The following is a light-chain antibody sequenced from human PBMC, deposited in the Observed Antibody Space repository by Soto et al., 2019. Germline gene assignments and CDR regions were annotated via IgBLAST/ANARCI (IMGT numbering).Light chain of an antibody. Sequence: SVLTQPPSVSGAPGQRVTISCTGSSSNIGAGYDVHWYQQLPGTAPKLLIYGNSNRPSGFPDRFSCSKSGTSASLAITGLQAEDEADYYCQSYDSSLRVSVFGGGTQLTVL. CDR1: SSNIGAGYD. J-gene: IGLJ2*01. V-gene: IGLV1-40*01. CDR3: QSYDSSLRVSV. CDR2: GNS.